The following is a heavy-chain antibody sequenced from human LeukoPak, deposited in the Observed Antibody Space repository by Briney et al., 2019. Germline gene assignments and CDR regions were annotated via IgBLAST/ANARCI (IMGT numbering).Heavy chain of an antibody. V-gene: IGHV4-34*01. CDR1: GGSFSGYY. CDR3: ARRGRLIAVAGTREYNWFDP. D-gene: IGHD6-19*01. Sequence: PSETLSLTCAVYGGSFSGYYWSWIRQPPGKGLEWIGEINHSGSTNYNPSLKSRVTISVDTSKNQFSLKLSSVTAADTAVYYCARRGRLIAVAGTREYNWFDPWGQGTLVTVSS. J-gene: IGHJ5*02. CDR2: INHSGST.